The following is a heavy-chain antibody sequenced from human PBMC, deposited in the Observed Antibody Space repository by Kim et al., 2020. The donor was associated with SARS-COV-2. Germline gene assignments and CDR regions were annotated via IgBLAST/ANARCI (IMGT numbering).Heavy chain of an antibody. Sequence: GGSLRLSCAASGFTVSSYSMNWVRQAPGKGLEWVSAISSSSSYIYYADSVKGRFTISSDNTKNSLYLQMNSLRAEDTAVYYCGRDQQGTAMVIDYWGQAT. V-gene: IGHV3-21*01. CDR3: GRDQQGTAMVIDY. J-gene: IGHJ4*02. CDR1: GFTVSSYS. CDR2: ISSSSSYI. D-gene: IGHD5-18*01.